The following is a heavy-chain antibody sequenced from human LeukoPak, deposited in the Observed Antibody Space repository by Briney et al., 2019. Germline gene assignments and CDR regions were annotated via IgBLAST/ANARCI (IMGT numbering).Heavy chain of an antibody. Sequence: SETLSLTCTVSGGSISSGDYYWSWIRQPPGKGLEWIGYIYYSGTTCYNPSLKSRVTVSVDTSKNQFSLKLSSVTAADTAVYYCATAEIGDLVVDYWGQGTLVTVSS. D-gene: IGHD3-10*01. CDR2: IYYSGTT. CDR3: ATAEIGDLVVDY. CDR1: GGSISSGDYY. J-gene: IGHJ4*02. V-gene: IGHV4-30-4*01.